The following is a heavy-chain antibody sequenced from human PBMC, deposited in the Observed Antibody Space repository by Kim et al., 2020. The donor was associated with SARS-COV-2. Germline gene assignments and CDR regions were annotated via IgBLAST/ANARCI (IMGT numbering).Heavy chain of an antibody. J-gene: IGHJ4*02. CDR3: AKDLYDSSGYPSYYFDY. CDR2: IWYDGSNK. V-gene: IGHV3-33*06. Sequence: GGSLRLSCAACGFTFSSYAMHWVRQAPGKGLEWVAVIWYDGSNKYYADSVKGRFTISRDNSKNTLYLQMNSLRAEDTAVYYCAKDLYDSSGYPSYYFDYWGQGTLGTVSS. CDR1: GFTFSSYA. D-gene: IGHD3-22*01.